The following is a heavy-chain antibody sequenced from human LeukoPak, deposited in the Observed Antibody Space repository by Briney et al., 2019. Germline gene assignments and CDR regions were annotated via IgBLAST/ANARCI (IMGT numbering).Heavy chain of an antibody. D-gene: IGHD5-18*01. CDR3: ARESAAMADTDAFDI. CDR2: IIPILGIA. CDR1: GGTFSSYA. Sequence: SVKVSCKASGGTFSSYAISWVRQAPGQGREWMGRIIPILGIANYAQKFQGRVTITADKSTSTAYMELSSLRSEDTAVYYCARESAAMADTDAFDIWGQGTMVTVSS. J-gene: IGHJ3*02. V-gene: IGHV1-69*04.